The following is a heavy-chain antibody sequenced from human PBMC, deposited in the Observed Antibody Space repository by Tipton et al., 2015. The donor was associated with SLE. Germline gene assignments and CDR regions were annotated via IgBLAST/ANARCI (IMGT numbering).Heavy chain of an antibody. CDR2: ISGGGSGAASK. CDR3: ARQSSIMVGRLVHDAFDI. V-gene: IGHV3-23*01. D-gene: IGHD2-2*01. CDR1: GFTFSSHA. Sequence: SLRLSCAASGFTFSSHAMSWVRQAPGRGLEWVAVISGGGSGAASKFYADSVKGRFTISRDNSKNTVSLQMNSLRVEDTAVYYCARQSSIMVGRLVHDAFDIWGQGTMVTVSS. J-gene: IGHJ3*02.